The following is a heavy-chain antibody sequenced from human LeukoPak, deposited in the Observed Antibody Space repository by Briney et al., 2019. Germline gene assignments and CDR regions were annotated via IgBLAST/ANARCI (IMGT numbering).Heavy chain of an antibody. J-gene: IGHJ4*02. CDR1: GFTFSSYS. CDR3: ARSPVEMATVSFDY. CDR2: ISSSSSYI. V-gene: IGHV3-21*01. Sequence: GGSLRLYCAASGFTFSSYSMKWVRQAPGKGLEWVSSISSSSSYIYYADSVKGRFTISRDNAKNSLYLQMNSLRAEDTAVYYCARSPVEMATVSFDYWGQGTLVTVSS. D-gene: IGHD5-24*01.